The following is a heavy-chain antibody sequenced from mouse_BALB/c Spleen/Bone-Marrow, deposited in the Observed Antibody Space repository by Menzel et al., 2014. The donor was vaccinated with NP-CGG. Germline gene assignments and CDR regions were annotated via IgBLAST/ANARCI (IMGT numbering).Heavy chain of an antibody. CDR2: INPSDGRT. D-gene: IGHD3-2*01. CDR1: GYTFNTYW. Sequence: VQLQQSGAELVRPGASVKLSCKASGYTFNTYWTHWVKQRPGQGLEWIGEINPSDGRTNYSEKFKSKATLTVDKSSNTAYMQLNSLTSEDSAVYYCARRDSSGYLFDYWGQGTTLTVSS. CDR3: ARRDSSGYLFDY. V-gene: IGHV1S81*02. J-gene: IGHJ2*01.